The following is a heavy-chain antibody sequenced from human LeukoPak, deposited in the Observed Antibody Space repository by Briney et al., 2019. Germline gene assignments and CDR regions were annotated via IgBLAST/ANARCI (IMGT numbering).Heavy chain of an antibody. CDR1: GFPFSSYS. V-gene: IGHV3-21*01. CDR2: ISSSSSYI. J-gene: IGHJ4*02. D-gene: IGHD3-10*01. Sequence: GGSLSLPWTASGFPFSSYSMNWPRRAPGRGLEWVSSISSSSSYIYYADSVKGRFTISRDNAKNSLYLQMNSLRAEDTAVYYCARVSELGFDYWGQGTLVTVSS. CDR3: ARVSELGFDY.